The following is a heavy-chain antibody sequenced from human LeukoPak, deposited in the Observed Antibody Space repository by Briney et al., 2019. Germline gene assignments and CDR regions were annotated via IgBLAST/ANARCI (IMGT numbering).Heavy chain of an antibody. V-gene: IGHV3-30*18. Sequence: GGSLRLSCAASGFTFSSYAMHWVRQAPGKGLEWVAVISYDGSNKYYADSVKGRFTISRDNSKNTLYLQMNSLRAEDTAVYYCAKDPSYDYVWGSHLDYWGQGTLVTVSS. CDR3: AKDPSYDYVWGSHLDY. CDR2: ISYDGSNK. CDR1: GFTFSSYA. D-gene: IGHD3-16*01. J-gene: IGHJ4*02.